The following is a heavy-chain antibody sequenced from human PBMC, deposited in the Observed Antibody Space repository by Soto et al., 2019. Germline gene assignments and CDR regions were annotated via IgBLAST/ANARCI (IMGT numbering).Heavy chain of an antibody. CDR3: ARSKSQYYDSSGYRYFDY. J-gene: IGHJ4*02. CDR1: GFTVSSNY. Sequence: GGSLRLSCAASGFTVSSNYMSWVRQAPGKGLEWVSVIYSGGSTYYADSVKGRFTISRDNSKNTLYLQMNSLRAEDTAVYYCARSKSQYYDSSGYRYFDYWGQGTLVTVSS. CDR2: IYSGGST. D-gene: IGHD3-22*01. V-gene: IGHV3-53*01.